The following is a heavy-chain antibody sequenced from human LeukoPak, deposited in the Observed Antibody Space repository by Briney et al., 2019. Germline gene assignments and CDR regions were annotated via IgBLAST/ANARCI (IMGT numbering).Heavy chain of an antibody. D-gene: IGHD3-10*01. CDR3: ASSLTLTNFDY. CDR1: GGSISSYY. CDR2: IYYSGST. V-gene: IGHV4-59*01. Sequence: PSETLSFTCTVSGGSISSYYWSWIRQPPGKGLEWIGYIYYSGSTNYNPSLKSRVTISVDTSKNQFSLKLSSVTAADTAVYYCASSLTLTNFDYWGQGTLVTVSS. J-gene: IGHJ4*02.